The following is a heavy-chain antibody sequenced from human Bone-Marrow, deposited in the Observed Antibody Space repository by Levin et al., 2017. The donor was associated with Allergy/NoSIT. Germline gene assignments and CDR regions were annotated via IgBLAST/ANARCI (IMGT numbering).Heavy chain of an antibody. CDR2: IIPIFGTA. CDR1: GGTFSSYA. J-gene: IGHJ4*02. D-gene: IGHD3-22*01. CDR3: ARSSSGYYNHYFDY. Sequence: GGSLRLSCKASGGTFSSYAISWVRQAPGQGLEWMGGIIPIFGTANYAQKFQGRVTITADESTSTAYMELSSLRSEDTAVYYCARSSSGYYNHYFDYWGQGTLVTVSS. V-gene: IGHV1-69*01.